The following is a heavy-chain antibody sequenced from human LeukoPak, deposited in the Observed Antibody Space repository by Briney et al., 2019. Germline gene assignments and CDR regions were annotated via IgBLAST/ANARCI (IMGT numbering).Heavy chain of an antibody. V-gene: IGHV5-51*01. J-gene: IGHJ4*02. D-gene: IGHD2-15*01. Sequence: GESLKISCKASVFSFTNYWIAWVRQTPGQGLEWMGSIHPGDSDTRYNPSFQGQVTISADKSIKTAYLQWSNLKASDTAIYYCARRGGGSSGGFYFDYWGQGSLVTVSS. CDR1: VFSFTNYW. CDR3: ARRGGGSSGGFYFDY. CDR2: IHPGDSDT.